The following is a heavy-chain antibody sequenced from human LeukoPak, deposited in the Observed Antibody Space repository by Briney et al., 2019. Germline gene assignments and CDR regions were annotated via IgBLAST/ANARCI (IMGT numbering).Heavy chain of an antibody. D-gene: IGHD6-19*01. J-gene: IGHJ3*02. Sequence: PGGSLRLSCAASGFTFSSYSMNWVRQAPGKGLEWVSYISSSSSTIYYADSVKGRFTISRDNAKNSLYLQMNSLRAEDTALYYCAKGGIAVAGLFDIWGQGTMVTVSS. CDR3: AKGGIAVAGLFDI. V-gene: IGHV3-48*01. CDR1: GFTFSSYS. CDR2: ISSSSSTI.